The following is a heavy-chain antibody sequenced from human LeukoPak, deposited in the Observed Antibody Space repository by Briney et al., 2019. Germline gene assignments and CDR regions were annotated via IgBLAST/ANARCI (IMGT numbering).Heavy chain of an antibody. D-gene: IGHD6-13*01. Sequence: GSGPTLVKPTQTLTLTCTFSGFSLSTSGRCVSWIRQPPGKALEWLARIDWDDDTYYSTSLKTRLTISKDTPKNQVVLTMTNMDPVDTATYYCARAYGIAAAGPFDYWGQGTLVTVSS. CDR1: GFSLSTSGRC. V-gene: IGHV2-70*11. CDR2: IDWDDDT. CDR3: ARAYGIAAAGPFDY. J-gene: IGHJ4*02.